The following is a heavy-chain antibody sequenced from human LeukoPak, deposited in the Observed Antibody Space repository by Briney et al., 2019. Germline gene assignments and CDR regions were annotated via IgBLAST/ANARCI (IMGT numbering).Heavy chain of an antibody. CDR1: GFTFSRYS. J-gene: IGHJ6*03. V-gene: IGHV3-48*01. CDR2: ISSSSNSI. CDR3: ARARSSSGGLYFYYYYMDV. D-gene: IGHD3-16*01. Sequence: GGSLRFSCAASGFTFSRYSMNWVRQAPGKGLEWVSYISSSSNSIYYADSVKGRFTISRDYAKNTLYLQMSRLRAEDTAVYYCARARSSSGGLYFYYYYMDVWGIGTAVTVS.